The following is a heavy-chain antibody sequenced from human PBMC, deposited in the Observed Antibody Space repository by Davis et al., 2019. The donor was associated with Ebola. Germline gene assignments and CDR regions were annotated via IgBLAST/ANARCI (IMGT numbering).Heavy chain of an antibody. V-gene: IGHV3-66*01. CDR1: GFTVSGNY. CDR2: IYGGGRT. D-gene: IGHD2-21*01. Sequence: GGSLRLSCAASGFTVSGNYMSWVRHAPGKGLEWVSVIYGGGRTNYADSVKGRFTISTDNSKNTLYIQMNSLRVEDTAVYYCADVFAAYWGQGTLVTVSS. J-gene: IGHJ4*02. CDR3: ADVFAAY.